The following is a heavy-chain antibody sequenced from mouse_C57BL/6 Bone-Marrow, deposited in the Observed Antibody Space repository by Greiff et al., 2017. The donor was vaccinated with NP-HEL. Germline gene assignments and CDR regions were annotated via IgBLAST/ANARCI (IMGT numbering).Heavy chain of an antibody. J-gene: IGHJ3*01. CDR3: ARVTYPRGFAY. V-gene: IGHV1-9*01. CDR1: GYTFTGYW. Sequence: QVQLQQSGAELMKPGASVKLSCKATGYTFTGYWIEWVKQRPGHGLEWIGEILPGSGSTNYNEKFKGKATLTADTASNTAYMQLSSLTTEDSAIYYCARVTYPRGFAYWGQGTLVTVSA. CDR2: ILPGSGST.